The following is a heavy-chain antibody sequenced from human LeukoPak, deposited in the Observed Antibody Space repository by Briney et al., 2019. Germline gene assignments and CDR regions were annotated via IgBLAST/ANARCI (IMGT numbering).Heavy chain of an antibody. D-gene: IGHD3-3*01. J-gene: IGHJ6*02. CDR2: MSAYNGNT. CDR1: GYTVTSYG. V-gene: IGHV1-18*01. CDR3: ARDRRVDYDFWSGYYTPYYYGMDV. Sequence: GASVKVSCKASGYTVTSYGISWVRQAAGQGLEWMGWMSAYNGNTNYAQKLQGRVTMTTDTSTSTAYMELRSLRSDDTAVYYCARDRRVDYDFWSGYYTPYYYGMDVWGQGTTVTVSS.